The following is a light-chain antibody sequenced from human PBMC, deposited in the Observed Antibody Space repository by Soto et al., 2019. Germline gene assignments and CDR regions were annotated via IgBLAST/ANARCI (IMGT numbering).Light chain of an antibody. CDR3: LSADSSGTYRV. CDR2: KDS. V-gene: IGLV3-25*02. J-gene: IGLJ3*02. Sequence: SYELPQPPSVSVSPGQTARITCSGDALPKQYAYWYQQKPGQAPVLVIYKDSERPSGSPERFAGSSSGTTVTLTISGVEAEYDGDYYCLSADSSGTYRVFGGGTKLTVL. CDR1: ALPKQY.